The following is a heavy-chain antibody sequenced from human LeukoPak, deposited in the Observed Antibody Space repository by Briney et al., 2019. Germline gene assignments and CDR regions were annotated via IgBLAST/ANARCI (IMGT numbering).Heavy chain of an antibody. Sequence: GGSLRLSCAASEFSVGSNYMSWIRQAPGEGLEWVSYISSSGSTIYYADSVKGRFTISRDNAKNSLYLQMNSLRAEDTAVYYCARDNIAAAGTFDYWGQGTLVTVSS. D-gene: IGHD6-13*01. CDR2: ISSSGSTI. CDR1: EFSVGSNY. CDR3: ARDNIAAAGTFDY. J-gene: IGHJ4*02. V-gene: IGHV3-11*04.